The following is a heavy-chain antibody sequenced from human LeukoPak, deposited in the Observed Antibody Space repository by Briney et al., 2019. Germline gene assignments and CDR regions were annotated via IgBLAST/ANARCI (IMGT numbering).Heavy chain of an antibody. CDR1: GGSISSSSYY. Sequence: SSETLSLTCTVSGGSISSSSYYWGWIRQHPGKGLEWIGYIYYSGSTYYNPSLKSRVTISVDTSKNQFSLKLSSVTAADTAVYYCARGGSKWELLLRNYYYGMDVWGQGTTVTVSS. J-gene: IGHJ6*02. CDR3: ARGGSKWELLLRNYYYGMDV. CDR2: IYYSGST. V-gene: IGHV4-31*03. D-gene: IGHD1-26*01.